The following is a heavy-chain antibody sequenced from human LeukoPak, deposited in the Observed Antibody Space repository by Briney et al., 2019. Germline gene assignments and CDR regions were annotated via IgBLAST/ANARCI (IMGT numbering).Heavy chain of an antibody. D-gene: IGHD2-15*01. CDR1: GGSISSYY. V-gene: IGHV4-59*01. Sequence: PSETLSLTCTVSGGSISSYYWSWIRQPPGKGLEWIGYIYYSGSTNYNPSLKSRVTISVDTSKNQFSLKLSSVTAADTALYYCARDTVLNAFEIWGQGTMVTVSS. CDR2: IYYSGST. CDR3: ARDTVLNAFEI. J-gene: IGHJ3*02.